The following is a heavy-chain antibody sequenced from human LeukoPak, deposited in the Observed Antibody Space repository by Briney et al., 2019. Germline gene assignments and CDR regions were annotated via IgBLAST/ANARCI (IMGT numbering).Heavy chain of an antibody. V-gene: IGHV1-2*02. CDR1: GYTFTAYY. Sequence: ASVKVSCKASGYTFTAYYIHWLRQAPGQGLEWMGWVNPFSGGAIPAQKFQDRVTMTKDTSINTAYMELSSLRSDDTAVYYCARVKDSSSWHYFDFWGQGTLVTVSS. J-gene: IGHJ4*02. CDR2: VNPFSGGA. D-gene: IGHD6-13*01. CDR3: ARVKDSSSWHYFDF.